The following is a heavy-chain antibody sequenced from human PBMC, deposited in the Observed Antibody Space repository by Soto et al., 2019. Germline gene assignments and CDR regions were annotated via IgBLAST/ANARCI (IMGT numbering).Heavy chain of an antibody. J-gene: IGHJ6*02. CDR1: GFTFSSYA. Sequence: GGSLRLSCAASGFTFSSYAMSWIRQAPGKWLEWVSAISGSGDSTYYADSVKGRFTISRDNSKNTLYLQMNSLRAEDTAVYYCATYLTGYYRTYYYYGMDVWGQGXTVTVYS. CDR2: ISGSGDST. V-gene: IGHV3-23*01. D-gene: IGHD3-9*01. CDR3: ATYLTGYYRTYYYYGMDV.